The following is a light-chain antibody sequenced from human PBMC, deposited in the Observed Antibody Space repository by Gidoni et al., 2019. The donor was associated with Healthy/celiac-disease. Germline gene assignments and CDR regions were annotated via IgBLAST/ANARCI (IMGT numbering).Light chain of an antibody. CDR3: QQYGSSPPWT. Sequence: EMVLTQSPGTLSLSPGERATLSCRASQSVSSSYLAWYQQQPGQAPRLLIYGASSRATGIPDRFSGSGSGTDFTLTSSRLEPEDFAVYYCQQYGSSPPWTFGQGTKVEIK. CDR2: GAS. CDR1: QSVSSSY. V-gene: IGKV3-20*01. J-gene: IGKJ1*01.